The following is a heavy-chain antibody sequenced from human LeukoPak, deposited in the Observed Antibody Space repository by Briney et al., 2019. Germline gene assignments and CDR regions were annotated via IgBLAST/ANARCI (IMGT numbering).Heavy chain of an antibody. CDR1: GFMFSTYW. CDR3: ARVRTEWYIDL. D-gene: IGHD2-8*02. J-gene: IGHJ2*01. CDR2: IKQDGSEK. Sequence: GGSLRLSCAASGFMFSTYWVTWVRQAPGMGLEWVANIKQDGSEKFYVDSVKGRFTISRANAKNSLYLQTNSLRAEDTAVYYCARVRTEWYIDLWGRGTLVTVST. V-gene: IGHV3-7*01.